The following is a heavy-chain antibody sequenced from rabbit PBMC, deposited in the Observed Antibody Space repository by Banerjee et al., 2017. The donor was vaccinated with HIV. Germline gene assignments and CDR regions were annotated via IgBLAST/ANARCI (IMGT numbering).Heavy chain of an antibody. CDR3: ARADYIYDDVGYAYGLDL. D-gene: IGHD6-1*01. V-gene: IGHV1S40*01. J-gene: IGHJ3*01. CDR2: IGVGSGGT. CDR1: GFSFSSGYC. Sequence: QSLEESGGGLVTPEGSLTLTCTTSGFSFSSGYCLCWVRQTPGKGLEWIGCIGVGSGGTNYATWAKGRFTSSKTSSTTVTLQMTSLTAADTATYFCARADYIYDDVGYAYGLDLWGPGTLVTVS.